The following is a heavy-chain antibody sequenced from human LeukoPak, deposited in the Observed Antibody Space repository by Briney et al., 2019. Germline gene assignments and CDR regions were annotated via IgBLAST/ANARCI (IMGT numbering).Heavy chain of an antibody. CDR3: ARDPRGIYDSSGYAFDP. CDR2: IYYSGST. V-gene: IGHV4-39*07. D-gene: IGHD3-22*01. Sequence: SETLSLTCTVSGGSISSSSYYWGWIRQPPGKGLEWIGSIYYSGSTYYNPSLKSRVTISVDTSKNQFSLKLSSVTAADTAVYYCARDPRGIYDSSGYAFDPWGQGTLVTVSS. CDR1: GGSISSSSYY. J-gene: IGHJ5*02.